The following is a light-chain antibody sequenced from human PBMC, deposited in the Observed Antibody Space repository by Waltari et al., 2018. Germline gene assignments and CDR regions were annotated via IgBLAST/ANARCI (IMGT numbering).Light chain of an antibody. CDR1: QRVGSN. CDR3: QQYNDWPHT. CDR2: GAS. J-gene: IGKJ3*01. V-gene: IGKV3-15*01. Sequence: ETLMTQSPATQSVSPGSRATLSCRASQRVGSNFAWYQQRPGQPPRLLIYGASTRATGVPDRFSGSGSGTELTLTISSLQSEDFGVYYCQQYNDWPHTFGPGTKVDIK.